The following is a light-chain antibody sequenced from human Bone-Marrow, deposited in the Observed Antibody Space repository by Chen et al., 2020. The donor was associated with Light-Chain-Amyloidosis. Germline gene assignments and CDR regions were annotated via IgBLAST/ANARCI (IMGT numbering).Light chain of an antibody. J-gene: IGKJ5*01. V-gene: IGKV3-11*01. CDR1: QSVNRY. CDR3: QQYGDRPPIT. CDR2: DAS. Sequence: EVVLTQSPATLPLSPGDRATLSCRASQSVNRYLAWYQQRPGQAPRLLVFDASDRATGVPARFSGSGSGTDFSLTSSSLVSEYFAVYYCQQYGDRPPITFGQRTRLEIK.